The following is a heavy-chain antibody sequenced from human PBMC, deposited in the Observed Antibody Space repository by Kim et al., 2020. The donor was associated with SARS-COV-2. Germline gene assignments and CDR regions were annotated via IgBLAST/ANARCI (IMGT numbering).Heavy chain of an antibody. Sequence: GGSLRLSCAASGFTFSSYGMHWVRQAPGKGLEWVAVISYDGSNKYYADSVKGRFTISRDNSKNTLYLQMNSLRAEDTAVYYCANSIAAAGPGYGMDVWGQGTTVTVSS. CDR1: GFTFSSYG. CDR3: ANSIAAAGPGYGMDV. J-gene: IGHJ6*02. D-gene: IGHD6-13*01. V-gene: IGHV3-30*18. CDR2: ISYDGSNK.